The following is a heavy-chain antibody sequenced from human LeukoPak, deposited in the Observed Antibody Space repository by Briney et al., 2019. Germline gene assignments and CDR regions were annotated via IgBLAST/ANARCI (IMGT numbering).Heavy chain of an antibody. J-gene: IGHJ4*02. V-gene: IGHV3-43*02. CDR3: SYYDSSGYSFDY. CDR2: ISGDCGST. Sequence: PGGSLRLSCAASGFTFDDYAMHWVRQAPGKGLEWVSLISGDCGSTYYADSVKGRFTISRDNSKNSLYLQMNSLRTEDTALYYCSYYDSSGYSFDYWGQGTLVTVSS. CDR1: GFTFDDYA. D-gene: IGHD3-22*01.